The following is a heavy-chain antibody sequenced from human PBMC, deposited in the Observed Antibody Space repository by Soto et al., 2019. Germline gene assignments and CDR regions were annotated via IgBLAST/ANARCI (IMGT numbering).Heavy chain of an antibody. CDR1: GGTFSSYA. CDR2: IIPIFGTA. CDR3: AIHDYSTGPFDP. J-gene: IGHJ5*02. Sequence: QVQLVQSGAEVKKPGSSVKVSCKASGGTFSSYAISWVRQAPGQGLEWMGGIIPIFGTANYAQTFQGRVTINADESTSTAYKERSSLRAEAPAVYYCAIHDYSTGPFDPGGQGPLVTVSS. D-gene: IGHD4-4*01. V-gene: IGHV1-69*01.